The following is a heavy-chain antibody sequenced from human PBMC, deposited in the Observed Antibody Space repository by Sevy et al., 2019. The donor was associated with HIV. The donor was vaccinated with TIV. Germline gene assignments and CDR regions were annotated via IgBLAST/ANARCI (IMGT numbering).Heavy chain of an antibody. D-gene: IGHD3-3*01. V-gene: IGHV2-5*02. Sequence: SGPTLVNPTQTLRLTCTFSGFSFSTSGVGVGWIRQPPGKALEWLAIIYWDDDKRYSPPLKSRLTISKDTSKDQVVLTMANMDPVDTGTYYCAHRRSKGITITEFDYWGQGTLVTVSS. CDR1: GFSFSTSGVG. CDR3: AHRRSKGITITEFDY. CDR2: IYWDDDK. J-gene: IGHJ4*02.